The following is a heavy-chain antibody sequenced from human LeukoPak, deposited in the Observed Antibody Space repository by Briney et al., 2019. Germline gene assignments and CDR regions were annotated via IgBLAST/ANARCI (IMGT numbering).Heavy chain of an antibody. CDR1: GYTFTSYA. V-gene: IGHV7-4-1*02. CDR3: ARVRYYDILTGYLHTGDYYGMDV. D-gene: IGHD3-9*01. J-gene: IGHJ6*02. CDR2: INTNTGNP. Sequence: ASVKVSCKASGYTFTSYAMNWVRQAPGQGLEWMGWINTNTGNPTYAQGFTGRFDFSLDTSVSTAYLQISSLKAEDTAVYYCARVRYYDILTGYLHTGDYYGMDVWGQGTTVTVSS.